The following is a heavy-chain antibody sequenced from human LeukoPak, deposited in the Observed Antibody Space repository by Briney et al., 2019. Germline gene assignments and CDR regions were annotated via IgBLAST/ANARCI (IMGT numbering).Heavy chain of an antibody. CDR3: ASSSGYYLFLDY. D-gene: IGHD3-22*01. CDR1: GFTVSSNH. J-gene: IGHJ4*02. CDR2: IYSGGST. V-gene: IGHV3-66*02. Sequence: GGSLRLSCAASGFTVSSNHMSWVRQAPGKGLEWVSVIYSGGSTYYADSVKGRFTISRDNSKNTLYLQMNSLRAEDTAVYYCASSSGYYLFLDYWGQGTLVTVSS.